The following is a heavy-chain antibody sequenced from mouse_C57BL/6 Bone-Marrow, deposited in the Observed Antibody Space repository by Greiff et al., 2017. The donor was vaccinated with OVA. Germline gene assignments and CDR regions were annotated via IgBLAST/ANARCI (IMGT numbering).Heavy chain of an antibody. CDR1: GYTFTDYY. CDR2: IYPGSGNT. V-gene: IGHV1-76*01. J-gene: IGHJ2*01. CDR3: ARLRSNYFDY. Sequence: VKLMESGAELVRPGASVKLSCKASGYTFTDYYINWVKQRPGQGLEWIARIYPGSGNTYYNEKFKGKATLTAEKSSSTAYMQLSSLTSEDSAVYFCARLRSNYFDYWGQGTTLTVSS. D-gene: IGHD5-1*01.